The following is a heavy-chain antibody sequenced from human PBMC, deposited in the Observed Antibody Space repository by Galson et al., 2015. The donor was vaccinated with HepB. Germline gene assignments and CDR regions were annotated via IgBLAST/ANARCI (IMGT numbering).Heavy chain of an antibody. D-gene: IGHD5-12*01. J-gene: IGHJ4*02. CDR3: AREGWLRAGYFDD. Sequence: SLRLSCAVSGFTFSNYWMSWVRQAPGRGLEWMANIKYDGSEKYYLRSVEGRFTVSRDNAQNSLYLHMSSLRAEDTAVYYCAREGWLRAGYFDDWGQGTRVTVSS. CDR2: IKYDGSEK. V-gene: IGHV3-7*03. CDR1: GFTFSNYW.